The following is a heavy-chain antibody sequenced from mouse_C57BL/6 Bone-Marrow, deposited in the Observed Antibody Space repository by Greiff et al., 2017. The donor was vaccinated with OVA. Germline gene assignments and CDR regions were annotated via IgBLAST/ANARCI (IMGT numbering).Heavy chain of an antibody. D-gene: IGHD1-1*01. CDR2: IDPENGDT. V-gene: IGHV14-4*01. J-gene: IGHJ3*01. CDR1: GFNIKDDY. CDR3: TTSNYGGFAY. Sequence: EVKLQESGAELVRPGASVKLSCTASGFNIKDDYMHWVKQRPEQGLEWIGWIDPENGDTEYASKFQGKATITADTSSNTAYLQLSSLTSEDTAVYYCTTSNYGGFAYWGQGTLVTVSA.